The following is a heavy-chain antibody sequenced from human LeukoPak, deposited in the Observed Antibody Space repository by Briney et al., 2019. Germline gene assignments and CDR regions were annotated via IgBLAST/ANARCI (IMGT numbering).Heavy chain of an antibody. CDR2: IHPKSGDT. CDR3: SRGSGISFGGIDY. V-gene: IGHV1-2*02. J-gene: IGHJ4*02. Sequence: ASVKVSCKASGYTFTGYYLHWVRQAPGQGPEWMGWIHPKSGDTHYAQKFLGRVTLTRDTSTTIVYMELKWLTSDDTAVYYCSRGSGISFGGIDYWGQGTLVTVSS. D-gene: IGHD3-16*01. CDR1: GYTFTGYY.